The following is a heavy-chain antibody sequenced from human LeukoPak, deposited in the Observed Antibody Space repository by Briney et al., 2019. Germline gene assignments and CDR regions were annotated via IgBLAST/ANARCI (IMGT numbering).Heavy chain of an antibody. CDR3: ATRYYYDSSGRPTNFDY. CDR1: GYTLTELS. J-gene: IGHJ4*02. D-gene: IGHD3-22*01. CDR2: FDPEDGET. Sequence: ASVKVSCKVSGYTLTELSMHWVRQAPGKGLEWMGGFDPEDGETIYAQKFQGRVTMTEDTSTDTAYMELSSLRSEDTAVYYCATRYYYDSSGRPTNFDYWGQGTLVTVSS. V-gene: IGHV1-24*01.